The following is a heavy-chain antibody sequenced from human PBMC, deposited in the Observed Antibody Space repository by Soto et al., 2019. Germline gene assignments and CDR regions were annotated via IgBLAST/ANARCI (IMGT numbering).Heavy chain of an antibody. J-gene: IGHJ4*02. Sequence: GGSLRLSCAASGFTFSSYAMSWVRQAPGKGLEWVSAISGSGGSTYYADSVKGRFTISRDNSKNTLYLQMNSLRAEDTAVYYCAKDAAVLRFLEWLLQNFDYWGQGTLVTVSS. D-gene: IGHD3-3*01. CDR2: ISGSGGST. CDR1: GFTFSSYA. V-gene: IGHV3-23*01. CDR3: AKDAAVLRFLEWLLQNFDY.